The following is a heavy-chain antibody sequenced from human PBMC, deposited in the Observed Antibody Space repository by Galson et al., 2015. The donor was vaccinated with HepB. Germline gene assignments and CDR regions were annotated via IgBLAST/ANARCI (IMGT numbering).Heavy chain of an antibody. CDR3: ARVVATYYDFWSGYHNWFDP. CDR2: INPNSGGT. Sequence: SVKVSCKASGYTFTGYYMHWVRQAPGQGLEWMGRINPNSGGTNYAQKFQGRVTMTRDTSISTAYMELSRLRSDDTAVYHCARVVATYYDFWSGYHNWFDPWGQGTLVTVSS. J-gene: IGHJ5*02. D-gene: IGHD3-3*01. V-gene: IGHV1-2*06. CDR1: GYTFTGYY.